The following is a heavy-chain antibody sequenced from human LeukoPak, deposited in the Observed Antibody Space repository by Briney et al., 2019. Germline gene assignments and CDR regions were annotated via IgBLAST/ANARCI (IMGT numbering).Heavy chain of an antibody. J-gene: IGHJ5*02. Sequence: PGGSLRLSCAASGFTFSSYGMHWVRQAPGKGLEWVSSISSSSSYIYYADSVKGRFTISRDNAKNSLYLQMNSLRAEDMAVYYCARVVVAGPYNWFDPWGQGTLVTVSS. CDR1: GFTFSSYG. D-gene: IGHD6-19*01. V-gene: IGHV3-21*01. CDR3: ARVVVAGPYNWFDP. CDR2: ISSSSSYI.